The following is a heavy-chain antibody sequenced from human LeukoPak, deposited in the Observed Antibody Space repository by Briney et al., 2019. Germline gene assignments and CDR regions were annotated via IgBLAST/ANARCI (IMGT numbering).Heavy chain of an antibody. D-gene: IGHD3-22*01. CDR2: IWYDGSNK. J-gene: IGHJ4*02. Sequence: GGSLRLSCAASGFTFSSYGMHWVRQAPGKGLEWVAVIWYDGSNKYYADSVKGRFTISRDNSKNTLYLQMNSLRAEDTAVYYCAKNYYDSSCYYYLDYWGQGTLVTVSS. V-gene: IGHV3-33*06. CDR3: AKNYYDSSCYYYLDY. CDR1: GFTFSSYG.